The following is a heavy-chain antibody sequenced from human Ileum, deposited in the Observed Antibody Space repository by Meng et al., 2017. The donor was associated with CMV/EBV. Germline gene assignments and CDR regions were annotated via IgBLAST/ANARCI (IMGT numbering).Heavy chain of an antibody. CDR2: IRDRPNNYAT. D-gene: IGHD4/OR15-4a*01. V-gene: IGHV3-73*01. CDR3: SSLHDSGGH. J-gene: IGHJ4*02. CDR1: GFAFSDSA. Sequence: GESLKISCATSGFAFSDSAMHWVRQASGKGLEWVGRIRDRPNNYATTYADSVRSRFTISRDDTENTAFLLMDSLKIEDTATYYCSSLHDSGGHWGQGTLVTVSS.